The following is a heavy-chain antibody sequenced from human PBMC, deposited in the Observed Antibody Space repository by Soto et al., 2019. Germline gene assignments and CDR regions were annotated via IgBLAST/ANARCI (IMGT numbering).Heavy chain of an antibody. Sequence: ASETLSLTCTVSGGSISSYYWSWIRQPPGKGLEWIGYIYYSGSTNYNPSLKSRVTISVDTSKNQFSLKLSAVTAADTAVYYLATRPTEGTFFGVFHYWSQGTLVTVS. CDR1: GGSISSYY. D-gene: IGHD3-10*01. V-gene: IGHV4-59*01. J-gene: IGHJ4*02. CDR3: ATRPTEGTFFGVFHY. CDR2: IYYSGST.